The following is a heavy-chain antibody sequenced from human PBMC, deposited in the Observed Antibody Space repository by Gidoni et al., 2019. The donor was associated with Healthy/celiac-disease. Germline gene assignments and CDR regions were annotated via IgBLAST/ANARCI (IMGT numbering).Heavy chain of an antibody. V-gene: IGHV4-34*01. D-gene: IGHD4-17*01. Sequence: QVQLQQWGAGLLTPSETLSPTCAVYGGSFSGYDWSWIRQPPGKGLDGIGENNQGGSTNYNPFLKSRVTILGDTSKNQFSLKLSSVTAAYTAVDYCASGRRTTVTIGDGSDDWGQGTLVTVSS. CDR2: NNQGGST. CDR1: GGSFSGYD. CDR3: ASGRRTTVTIGDGSDD. J-gene: IGHJ4*02.